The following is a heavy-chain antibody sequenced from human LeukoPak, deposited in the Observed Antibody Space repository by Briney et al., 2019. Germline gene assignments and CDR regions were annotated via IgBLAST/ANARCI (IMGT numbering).Heavy chain of an antibody. V-gene: IGHV3-7*01. Sequence: GGSLRLSCAASGFTFSSYWMSLVRQAPGKGLEWVANIKQDGSEKYYVDSVKGRFTISRDSAKNSLYLQMNSLRAEDTAVYYCARDPYAYDILTGRLWGQGTLVTVSS. D-gene: IGHD3-9*01. CDR3: ARDPYAYDILTGRL. J-gene: IGHJ4*02. CDR1: GFTFSSYW. CDR2: IKQDGSEK.